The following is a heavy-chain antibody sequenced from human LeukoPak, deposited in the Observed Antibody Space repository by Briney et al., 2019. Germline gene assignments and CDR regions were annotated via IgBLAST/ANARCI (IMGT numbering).Heavy chain of an antibody. V-gene: IGHV4-61*02. D-gene: IGHD6-19*01. CDR1: GGSISSDSYY. CDR2: IYTSGST. Sequence: IPSETLSLTCTVSGGSISSDSYYWSWIRQPAGKGLEWIGRIYTSGSTNYNPSLKSRVTISVDTFRNQFSLKVNSVTAADTAVYYCARGAQWRSYYYGMNVWGQGTTVTVSS. J-gene: IGHJ6*02. CDR3: ARGAQWRSYYYGMNV.